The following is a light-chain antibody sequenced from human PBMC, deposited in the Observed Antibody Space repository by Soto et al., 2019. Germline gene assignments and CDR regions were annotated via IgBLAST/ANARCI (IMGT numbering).Light chain of an antibody. CDR1: QSVSSH. Sequence: EIVLTQYTGTLSLSPGERATVSCRASQSVSSHLAWYQQKRGQAPRLLIYDASSRASGIPARFSGSGSGTDFTLTISSLEPEDFAVYYCQQGGNWPLTFGQGRLLEVK. CDR2: DAS. V-gene: IGKV3-11*01. CDR3: QQGGNWPLT. J-gene: IGKJ5*01.